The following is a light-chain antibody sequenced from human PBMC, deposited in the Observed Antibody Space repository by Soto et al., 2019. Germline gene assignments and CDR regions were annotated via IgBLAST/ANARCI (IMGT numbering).Light chain of an antibody. Sequence: MVLTQSPGSLCLSPGERATLSCRPRQSVXSNYLAWYQQKPGQAPKVPXARAASMATGSPDRFSGSGSATDFTLPISRLEPEDFAVYYFQQYAESPLTFGGGTKVDIK. CDR2: RAA. CDR3: QQYAESPLT. J-gene: IGKJ4*01. V-gene: IGKV3-20*01. CDR1: QSVXSNY.